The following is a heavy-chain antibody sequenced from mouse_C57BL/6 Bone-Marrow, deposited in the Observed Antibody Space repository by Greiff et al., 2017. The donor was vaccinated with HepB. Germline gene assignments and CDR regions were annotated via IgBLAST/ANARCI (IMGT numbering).Heavy chain of an antibody. J-gene: IGHJ2*01. CDR2: IRNKANGYTT. Sequence: EVKLVESGGGLVQPGGSLSLSCAASGFTFTDYYMSWVRQPPGKALEWLGFIRNKANGYTTEYSASVKGRFTISRDNSQSILYLQMNALRAEDSSTDYCARYTPTYFDYWGQGTTLTVSS. CDR1: GFTFTDYY. V-gene: IGHV7-3*01. CDR3: ARYTPTYFDY.